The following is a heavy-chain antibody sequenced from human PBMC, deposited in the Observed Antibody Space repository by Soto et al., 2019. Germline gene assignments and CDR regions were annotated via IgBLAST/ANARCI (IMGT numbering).Heavy chain of an antibody. V-gene: IGHV1-18*01. D-gene: IGHD2-15*01. Sequence: QVQLVQSGAEVKKPGASVKVSCKASGYTFTSYGISWVRQAPGQGLEWMGWISAYNRNTNYAQKLQGRVTMTTDTSTSRGYMELRSLRSDDTAVYYCAREGDGGYCSGGSCYSGYYYYYYGMDVWGQGTTVTVSS. CDR1: GYTFTSYG. J-gene: IGHJ6*02. CDR2: ISAYNRNT. CDR3: AREGDGGYCSGGSCYSGYYYYYYGMDV.